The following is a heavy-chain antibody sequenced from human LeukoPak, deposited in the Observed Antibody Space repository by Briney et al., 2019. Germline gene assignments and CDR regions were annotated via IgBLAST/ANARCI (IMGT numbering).Heavy chain of an antibody. J-gene: IGHJ2*01. CDR2: IYYSGTT. V-gene: IGHV4-39*01. CDR1: GGSISSSPYY. CDR3: ARQYSDILTGYHRGELYWYFDL. Sequence: SETLSLTCTVSGGSISSSPYYWGWIRQPPGKGLEWIGSIYYSGTTHYNPSLESRVTISVDTSKNQFSLKLSSVTAADTAVYYCARQYSDILTGYHRGELYWYFDLWGRGTLVTVSS. D-gene: IGHD3-9*01.